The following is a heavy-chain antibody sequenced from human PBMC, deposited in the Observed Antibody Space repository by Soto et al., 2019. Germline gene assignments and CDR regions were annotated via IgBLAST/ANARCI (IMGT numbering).Heavy chain of an antibody. Sequence: SQTLSLTCAISGDSVSSNSAAWNWIRQSPSRGLEWLGRTYYRSRWYNDYAVSVKSRITVNPDTSKNQFSLHLNSVTPEDTAVYYCARYSSSSYYYMDVWGKGTTVTVSS. CDR2: TYYRSRWYN. CDR1: GDSVSSNSAA. J-gene: IGHJ6*03. CDR3: ARYSSSSYYYMDV. D-gene: IGHD6-6*01. V-gene: IGHV6-1*01.